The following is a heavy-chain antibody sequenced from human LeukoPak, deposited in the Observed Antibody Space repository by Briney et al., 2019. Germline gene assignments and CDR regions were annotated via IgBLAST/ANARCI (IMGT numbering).Heavy chain of an antibody. D-gene: IGHD6-13*01. CDR3: ARESAAATFDY. Sequence: GGSLRLSCAASGFTFSSYSMNWVRQAPGKGLEWVSSISSSSSFIYYADSVKGRFTISRDNAKNTLYLQMNSMRAADTAVYYLARESAAATFDYWGQGTLVTVSS. J-gene: IGHJ4*02. V-gene: IGHV3-21*01. CDR1: GFTFSSYS. CDR2: ISSSSSFI.